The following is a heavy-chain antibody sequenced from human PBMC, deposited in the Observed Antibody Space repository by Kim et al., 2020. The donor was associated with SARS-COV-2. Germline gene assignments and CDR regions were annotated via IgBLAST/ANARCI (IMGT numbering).Heavy chain of an antibody. CDR2: VSSDGSTE. CDR3: SKTIYDSGWAFDS. J-gene: IGHJ4*02. V-gene: IGHV3-30*18. CDR1: GFTISASG. Sequence: GGSLRLSCAASGFTISASGMHWVRQAPGKGLEWVAVVSSDGSTEYYADSVKGRFTISRDLSKNTLFLQMNNLRAEDTAVYYCSKTIYDSGWAFDSWGQGTLVTVSS. D-gene: IGHD3-22*01.